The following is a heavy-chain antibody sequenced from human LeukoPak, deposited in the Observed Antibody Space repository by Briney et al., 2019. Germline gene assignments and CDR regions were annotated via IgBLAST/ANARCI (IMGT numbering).Heavy chain of an antibody. CDR3: ARGSPRYCSGGSCYVGFDP. CDR1: GYTFTGYY. D-gene: IGHD2-15*01. J-gene: IGHJ5*02. CDR2: INPNSGGT. Sequence: ASVKVSCKASGYTFTGYYMHWVRQAPGQGLEWMGWINPNSGGTNYAQKFQGRVTMTRDTSISTAYMELSRLRSDDTAVYYCARGSPRYCSGGSCYVGFDPWGQGTLVTVSS. V-gene: IGHV1-2*02.